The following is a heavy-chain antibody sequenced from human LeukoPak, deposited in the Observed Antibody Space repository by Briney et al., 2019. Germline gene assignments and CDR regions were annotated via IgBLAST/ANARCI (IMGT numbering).Heavy chain of an antibody. CDR3: ARTKPLDPFDF. J-gene: IGHJ3*01. V-gene: IGHV4-59*01. CDR2: IYYSGNT. Sequence: SEALSLTCTVSGGSISSYYWSWIRQPPEKGLEWIGYIYYSGNTYYNTCLKSRVTISVDTSKNQFSLKVNSVTAADTAVYYCARTKPLDPFDFWGQGTLVTVSS. CDR1: GGSISSYY.